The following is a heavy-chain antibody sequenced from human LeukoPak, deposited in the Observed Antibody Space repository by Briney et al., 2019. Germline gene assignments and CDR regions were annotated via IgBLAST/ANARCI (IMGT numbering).Heavy chain of an antibody. V-gene: IGHV4-59*01. CDR1: GGSISSYY. D-gene: IGHD4-17*01. Sequence: SETLSLTCTVSGGSISSYYWSWIRQPPGKGLEWIGYIYYSGSTNYNPSLKSRVTISVDTSKNQFSLKLSSVTAADTAVYYYARVTFNGDPDYWGQGTLVTVSS. CDR2: IYYSGST. J-gene: IGHJ4*02. CDR3: ARVTFNGDPDY.